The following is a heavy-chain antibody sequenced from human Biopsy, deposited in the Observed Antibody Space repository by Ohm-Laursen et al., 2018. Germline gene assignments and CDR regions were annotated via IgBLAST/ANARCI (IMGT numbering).Heavy chain of an antibody. D-gene: IGHD6-19*01. J-gene: IGHJ6*02. V-gene: IGHV1-69*01. CDR1: GGAFTNYA. CDR2: IITVSETA. CDR3: VAYPSSGFFENNDDFAMDV. Sequence: VSSVKVSCKASGGAFTNYAINWVRQAPGHGLEWMGGIITVSETAGYAERFQGRVTITADVTTTTAYMDLSGLGSEDTAVYYCVAYPSSGFFENNDDFAMDVWGQGTTVIVSS.